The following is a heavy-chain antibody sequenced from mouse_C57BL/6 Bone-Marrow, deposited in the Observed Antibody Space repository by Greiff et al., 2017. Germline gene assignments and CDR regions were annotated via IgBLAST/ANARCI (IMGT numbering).Heavy chain of an antibody. CDR3: ARRLVANYYAMDY. Sequence: EVKVEESGGGLVKPGGSLKLSCAASGFTFSSYAMSWVRQTPEKRLEWVATISDGGSYTYYPDNVKGRFTISRDNAKNNLYLQMSHLKSEDTAMYYCARRLVANYYAMDYWGQGTSVTVSS. D-gene: IGHD1-1*01. CDR1: GFTFSSYA. V-gene: IGHV5-4*03. CDR2: ISDGGSYT. J-gene: IGHJ4*01.